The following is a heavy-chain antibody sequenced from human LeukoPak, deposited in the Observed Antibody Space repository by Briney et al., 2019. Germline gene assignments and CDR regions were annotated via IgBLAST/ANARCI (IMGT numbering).Heavy chain of an antibody. V-gene: IGHV4-34*01. J-gene: IGHJ3*02. CDR1: GGSFSGYY. D-gene: IGHD4-17*01. CDR2: INHSGST. CDR3: AREGDGDKGAFDI. Sequence: PSETLSLTCAVYGGSFSGYYWSWIRQPPGKGLEWIGEINHSGSTNYNPSLKSRVTISVDTSKNQFSLKLSSVTAADTAVYYCAREGDGDKGAFDIWGQGTMVTVSS.